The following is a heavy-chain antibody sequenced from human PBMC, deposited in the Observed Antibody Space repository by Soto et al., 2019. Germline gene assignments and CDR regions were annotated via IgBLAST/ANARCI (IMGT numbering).Heavy chain of an antibody. CDR2: ISWNSGSI. Sequence: GGSLRLSCAASGFTFDDYAMHWVRQAPGKGLEWVSGISWNSGSIGYADSVKGRFTISRDNAKNSLYLQMNSLRAEDTALYYCAKDGNSGSYYWGQGTLVTVSS. J-gene: IGHJ4*02. D-gene: IGHD1-26*01. CDR3: AKDGNSGSYY. V-gene: IGHV3-9*01. CDR1: GFTFDDYA.